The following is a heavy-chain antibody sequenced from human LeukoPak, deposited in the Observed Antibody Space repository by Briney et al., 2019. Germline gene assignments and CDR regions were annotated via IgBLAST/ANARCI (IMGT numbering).Heavy chain of an antibody. D-gene: IGHD3-9*01. CDR1: GGSISSGDYY. J-gene: IGHJ6*02. Sequence: SETLSLTCTVSGGSISSGDYYWSWIRQPPGKGLEWIGYIYYSGSTNYNPSLKSRVTISVDTSKNQFSLKLSSVTAADTAVYYCARGYDDILTGYPPSPGMDVWGQGTTVTVSS. CDR2: IYYSGST. V-gene: IGHV4-61*08. CDR3: ARGYDDILTGYPPSPGMDV.